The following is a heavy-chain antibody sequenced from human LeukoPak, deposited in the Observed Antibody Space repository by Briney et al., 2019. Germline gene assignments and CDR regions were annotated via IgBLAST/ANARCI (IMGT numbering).Heavy chain of an antibody. J-gene: IGHJ4*02. CDR1: GFTFSSYA. CDR3: ARQYYDSSGYYHGFDY. Sequence: GGSLRLSCAASGFTFSSYAMHWVRQAPGKGLEYVSAISSNEGSTYYANSVKGRFTISRDNSKNTLYLQMGSLRAEDMAVYYCARQYYDSSGYYHGFDYWGQGTLVTVSS. D-gene: IGHD3-22*01. CDR2: ISSNEGST. V-gene: IGHV3-64*01.